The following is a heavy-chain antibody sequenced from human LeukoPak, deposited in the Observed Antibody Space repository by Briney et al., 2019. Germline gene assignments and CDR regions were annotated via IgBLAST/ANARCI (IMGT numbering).Heavy chain of an antibody. CDR2: IIPIFGTA. Sequence: SVKVSCKASGGTFSSYAISWVRQAPGQGLEWMGGIIPIFGTANYAQKFQGRVTITTDESTSTAFMELSSLRSEDTAVYYCASTYYYDSSGYYFDYWGQGTLVTVSS. D-gene: IGHD3-22*01. V-gene: IGHV1-69*05. J-gene: IGHJ4*02. CDR1: GGTFSSYA. CDR3: ASTYYYDSSGYYFDY.